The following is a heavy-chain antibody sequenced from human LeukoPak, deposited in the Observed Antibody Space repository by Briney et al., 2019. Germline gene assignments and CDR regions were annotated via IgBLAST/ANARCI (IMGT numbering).Heavy chain of an antibody. CDR1: GGSISSSSYY. J-gene: IGHJ3*02. D-gene: IGHD6-19*01. V-gene: IGHV4-39*07. CDR3: ARVYSSGWYRGAFDI. CDR2: INHSGST. Sequence: PSETLSLTCTVSGGSISSSSYYWGWIRQPPGKGLEWNGEINHSGSTNYNPSLTSRVNISVDPSKNQFSLTLSSVTAADTAVYYCARVYSSGWYRGAFDIWGQGTMVTVSS.